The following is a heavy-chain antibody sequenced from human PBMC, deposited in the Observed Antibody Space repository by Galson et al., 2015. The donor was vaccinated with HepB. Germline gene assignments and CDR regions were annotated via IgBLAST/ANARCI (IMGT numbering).Heavy chain of an antibody. CDR3: AKGASGGIAPYYFDY. Sequence: SLRLSCAAPGFTFSSYAMSWVRQAPGKGLEWVSAISGSGGSTYYADSVKGRFTISRDNSKNTLYLQMNSLRAEDTAVYYCAKGASGGIAPYYFDYWGQGTLVTVSS. D-gene: IGHD1-26*01. CDR2: ISGSGGST. CDR1: GFTFSSYA. J-gene: IGHJ4*02. V-gene: IGHV3-23*01.